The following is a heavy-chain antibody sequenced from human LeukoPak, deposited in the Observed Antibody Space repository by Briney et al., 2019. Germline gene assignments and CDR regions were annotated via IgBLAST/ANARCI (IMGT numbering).Heavy chain of an antibody. CDR3: ARDNQPYCSSTSCYAGAHWFDP. J-gene: IGHJ5*02. V-gene: IGHV3-33*01. CDR2: IWYDGSNR. Sequence: GRSLRLSCAASGFTFSSYGMHWVRQAPGKGLEWVAVIWYDGSNRYYADSVKGRFTISRDDSKNTLYLQMNSLRAEDTAVYYCARDNQPYCSSTSCYAGAHWFDPWGQGTLVTVSS. D-gene: IGHD2-2*01. CDR1: GFTFSSYG.